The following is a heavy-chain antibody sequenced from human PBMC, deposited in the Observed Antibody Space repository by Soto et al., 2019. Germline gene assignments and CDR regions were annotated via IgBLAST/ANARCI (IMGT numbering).Heavy chain of an antibody. CDR1: GGLISSGDFY. Sequence: PSETLSLTCTVSGGLISSGDFYWSWIRQTPGKGLEWIAYIYYSGNTNYNPSLNSRATISVDTSKNQFSLKLTSVTAADTAVYYCARTGDPNLFDPWGQGTLVTVSS. CDR3: ARTGDPNLFDP. J-gene: IGHJ5*02. V-gene: IGHV4-30-4*01. CDR2: IYYSGNT. D-gene: IGHD7-27*01.